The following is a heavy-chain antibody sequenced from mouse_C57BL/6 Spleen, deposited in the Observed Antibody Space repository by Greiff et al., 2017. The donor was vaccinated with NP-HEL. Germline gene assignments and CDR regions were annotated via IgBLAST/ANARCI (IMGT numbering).Heavy chain of an antibody. J-gene: IGHJ4*01. CDR2: IYPRSGNT. Sequence: QVQLQQSGAELARPGASVKLSCKASGYTFTSYGISWVKQRTGQGLEWIGEIYPRSGNTYYNEKFKGKATLTADKYSSTAYMELRSLTSDDSAVYFCARDGGSNAMDYWGQGTSVTVSS. CDR3: ARDGGSNAMDY. V-gene: IGHV1-81*01. CDR1: GYTFTSYG. D-gene: IGHD2-3*01.